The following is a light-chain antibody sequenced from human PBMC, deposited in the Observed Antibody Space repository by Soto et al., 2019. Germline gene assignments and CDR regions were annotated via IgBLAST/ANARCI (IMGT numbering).Light chain of an antibody. Sequence: QPASVSGSPGQSITISCTGTSNDVGGYNYVSWYQQHPGKAPKLMIYEVSNRPSGVSNRFSGSKSGNTASLTISGLQAEDEADYYCSSYTGSSTPPYVLGTGTKVTVL. CDR3: SSYTGSSTPPYV. V-gene: IGLV2-14*01. CDR2: EVS. J-gene: IGLJ1*01. CDR1: SNDVGGYNY.